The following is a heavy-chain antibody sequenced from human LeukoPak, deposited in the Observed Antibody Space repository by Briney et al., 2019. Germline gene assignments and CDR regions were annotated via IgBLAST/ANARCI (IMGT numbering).Heavy chain of an antibody. Sequence: SQTLPLTRPGSRCFISRSKYFWTWTRQPPGRGLEGSGYISYSRSTYYNPALESRVSISVDTSKNQFSLKLSAVTAAGTAVYYCAREIRYYFNSRGYALGLRHFDYWGQGTLVTVSS. D-gene: IGHD3-22*01. CDR3: AREIRYYFNSRGYALGLRHFDY. J-gene: IGHJ4*02. CDR1: RCFISRSKYF. CDR2: ISYSRST. V-gene: IGHV4-30-4*08.